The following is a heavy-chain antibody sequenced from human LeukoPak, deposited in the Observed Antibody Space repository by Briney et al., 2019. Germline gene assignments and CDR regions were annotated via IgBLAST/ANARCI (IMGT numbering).Heavy chain of an antibody. CDR1: GFTFSSYA. CDR2: IKQDGSEK. Sequence: GGSLRLSCAASGFTFSSYAMSWVRQAPGKGLEWVAIIKQDGSEKYYVDSVKGRFTISRDNAEKSLYLQMNSLRAADTAVYYCATSRTSDYWGQGTLVTVSS. J-gene: IGHJ4*02. V-gene: IGHV3-7*03. CDR3: ATSRTSDY. D-gene: IGHD1-14*01.